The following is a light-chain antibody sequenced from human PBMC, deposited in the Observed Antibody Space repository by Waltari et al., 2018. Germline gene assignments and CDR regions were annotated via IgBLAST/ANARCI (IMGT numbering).Light chain of an antibody. V-gene: IGLV1-40*01. CDR1: SSNIGKGYD. CDR2: GNN. CDR3: QSYDSSLSGSKV. J-gene: IGLJ3*02. Sequence: SVLTQPPSVSGAPGQRVTISCTGSSSNIGKGYDVHWYQQLPGTAPKLLIYGNNNRPSGVPDRCSGSKSGTSASLAITGLQAEDEADYYCQSYDSSLSGSKVFGGGTKLTVL.